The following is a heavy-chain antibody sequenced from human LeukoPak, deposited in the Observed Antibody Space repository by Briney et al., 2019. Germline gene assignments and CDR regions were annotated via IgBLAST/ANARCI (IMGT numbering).Heavy chain of an antibody. CDR1: GGSISSYY. CDR3: ARVYSEDTAMVRGAFDI. D-gene: IGHD5-18*01. Sequence: PSETLSLTCPVSGGSISSYYWSWLRQPAGKGLEWIGLIYTSGSTNYNPSLKSRVTMSVDTSKNQLSLKLSSVTAADTAVYYCARVYSEDTAMVRGAFDIWGPGTMVTVSS. V-gene: IGHV4-4*07. J-gene: IGHJ3*02. CDR2: IYTSGST.